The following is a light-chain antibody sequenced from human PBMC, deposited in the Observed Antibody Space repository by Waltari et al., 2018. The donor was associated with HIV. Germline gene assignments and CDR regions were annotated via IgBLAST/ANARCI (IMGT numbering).Light chain of an antibody. CDR2: DNN. Sequence: QSVLTQPPSVSAAPGQKVTISCSGSSSNIGNNYVSWYQQLPGTAPKLLIYDNNTRPSGFPDRFSGSNSGTSATLGITGLQTGDEADYYCGTWDSSLSAVVFGGGTKLTVL. J-gene: IGLJ2*01. CDR1: SSNIGNNY. CDR3: GTWDSSLSAVV. V-gene: IGLV1-51*01.